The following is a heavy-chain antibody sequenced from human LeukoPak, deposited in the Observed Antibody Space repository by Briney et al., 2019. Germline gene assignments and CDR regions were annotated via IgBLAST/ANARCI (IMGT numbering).Heavy chain of an antibody. CDR2: IYTSGST. J-gene: IGHJ4*02. Sequence: PSQTLSLTCTVSGGSFSSGSYYWSWIRQPAGKGLEWIGRIYTSGSTNYNPALKSRVTISIDTSKNQLSLRLSSVTAADTAVYYCAKAIWFGEGHDYWGQGTLVTVSS. CDR1: GGSFSSGSYY. V-gene: IGHV4-61*02. CDR3: AKAIWFGEGHDY. D-gene: IGHD3-10*01.